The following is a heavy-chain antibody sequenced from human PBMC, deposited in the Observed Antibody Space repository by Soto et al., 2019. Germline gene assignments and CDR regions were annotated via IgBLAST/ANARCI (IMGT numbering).Heavy chain of an antibody. CDR1: GYSFTSYW. CDR3: TTHAPEDMIRK. J-gene: IGHJ4*02. CDR2: IDPSDSYT. Sequence: GESLTISRNGSGYSFTSYWLSWEGRMPGKGREWMGRIDPSDSYTNYSPSFQGHVTISADKSISTAYLQWSSLKIEDTALYYCTTHAPEDMIRKWGPGTLVTSPQ. V-gene: IGHV5-10-1*01. D-gene: IGHD2-15*01.